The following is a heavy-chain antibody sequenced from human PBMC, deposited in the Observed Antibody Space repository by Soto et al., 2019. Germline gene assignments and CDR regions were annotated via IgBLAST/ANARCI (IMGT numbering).Heavy chain of an antibody. D-gene: IGHD1-7*01. V-gene: IGHV4-59*08. J-gene: IGHJ6*02. Sequence: SETLSLTCTVSGGSISSYYWSWIQQPPGKGLEWIGYIYYSGSTNYNPSLKSRVTISVGTSKNQFSLKLSSVAAADTAVYFCARLYTRNYIMSHWGQGTTVTVSS. CDR3: ARLYTRNYIMSH. CDR2: IYYSGST. CDR1: GGSISSYY.